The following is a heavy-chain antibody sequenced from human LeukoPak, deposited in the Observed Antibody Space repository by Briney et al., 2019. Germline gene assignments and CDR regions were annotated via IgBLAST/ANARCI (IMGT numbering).Heavy chain of an antibody. CDR3: ARAKPKNMVRGLIMRRETRYYFDY. D-gene: IGHD3-10*01. J-gene: IGHJ4*02. Sequence: PGGSLRLSCAASGSTFSSYGMHWVRQAPGKGLEWVSVIYSGGSTYYADSVKGRFTISRDNSKSTLYIQMNSLRAEDTAVYYCARAKPKNMVRGLIMRRETRYYFDYWGQGTLVTVSS. CDR2: IYSGGST. V-gene: IGHV3-53*01. CDR1: GSTFSSYG.